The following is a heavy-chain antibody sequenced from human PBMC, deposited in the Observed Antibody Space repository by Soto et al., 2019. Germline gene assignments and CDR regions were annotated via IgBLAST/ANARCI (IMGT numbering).Heavy chain of an antibody. V-gene: IGHV5-51*01. Sequence: PVPSLKISCKTSGYSFTSYWIGWVRQKPGKGLEWMGIISPSDSETRYSPSFQGQVIISADRSISTASLHWSSLKASDSAIYYCARACPGGSLGSPPGYWGQRTLVTVSS. D-gene: IGHD3-10*02. J-gene: IGHJ4*02. CDR1: GYSFTSYW. CDR3: ARACPGGSLGSPPGY. CDR2: ISPSDSET.